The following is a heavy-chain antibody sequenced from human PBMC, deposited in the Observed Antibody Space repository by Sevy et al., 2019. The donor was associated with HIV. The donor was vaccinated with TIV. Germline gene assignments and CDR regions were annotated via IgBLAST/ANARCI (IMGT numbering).Heavy chain of an antibody. CDR3: VRDRPGPKHYMDV. CDR1: GFIFSTDW. V-gene: IGHV3-74*01. Sequence: GGSLRLSCVASGFIFSTDWMHWVRQAPGKGLVWVSRIDTVGSDTSYADSVEGRFTISRDNAKNTLYLQMNSLRAEDTAVYYCVRDRPGPKHYMDVWGKGTTVTVSS. CDR2: IDTVGSDT. J-gene: IGHJ6*03.